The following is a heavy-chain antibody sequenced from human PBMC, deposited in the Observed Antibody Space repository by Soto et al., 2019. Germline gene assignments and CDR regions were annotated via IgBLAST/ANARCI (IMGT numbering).Heavy chain of an antibody. D-gene: IGHD4-17*01. CDR3: AKDPNGDYVGAFDY. V-gene: IGHV3-23*01. J-gene: IGHJ4*02. CDR2: VSGDGRGT. Sequence: EVQLLESGGALVQPGGSLRLSCAASGFTFSNYAVTWVRQAPGRGLEWVSSVSGDGRGTRYADSVRGRFTISRDNSKNTLYLQMNSLTAEDTAIYYCAKDPNGDYVGAFDYWGQGTLVPVSS. CDR1: GFTFSNYA.